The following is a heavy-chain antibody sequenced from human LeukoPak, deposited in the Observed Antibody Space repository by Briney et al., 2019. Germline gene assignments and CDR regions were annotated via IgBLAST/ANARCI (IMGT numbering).Heavy chain of an antibody. Sequence: SVKVSCKASGGTFSSYAISWVRQAPGQGLEWMGGIIPIFGTANYAQKFQGRVTITADESTSTAYMELSSLRSEDTAAYYCASLYCSSTSCYWYFQHWGQGTLVTVSS. CDR3: ASLYCSSTSCYWYFQH. V-gene: IGHV1-69*13. J-gene: IGHJ1*01. CDR1: GGTFSSYA. D-gene: IGHD2-2*01. CDR2: IIPIFGTA.